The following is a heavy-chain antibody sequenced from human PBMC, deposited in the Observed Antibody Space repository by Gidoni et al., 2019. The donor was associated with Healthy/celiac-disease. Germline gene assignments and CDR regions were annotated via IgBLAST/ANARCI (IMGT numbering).Heavy chain of an antibody. D-gene: IGHD1-26*01. Sequence: EVQLVEPGGGLVKPGGSFRLSCAASGFTFSNDWMSWVRRAPGKGLEWVGRIKSKTDGGTTDYAAPVKGRFTISRDDSKNTLYLQMNSLKAEDTAVYYCTTAEGVGATTGRAAFDIWGQGTMVTVSS. V-gene: IGHV3-15*01. CDR1: GFTFSNDW. CDR2: IKSKTDGGTT. CDR3: TTAEGVGATTGRAAFDI. J-gene: IGHJ3*02.